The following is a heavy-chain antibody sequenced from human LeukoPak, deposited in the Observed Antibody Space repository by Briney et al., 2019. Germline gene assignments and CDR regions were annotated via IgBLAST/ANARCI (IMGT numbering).Heavy chain of an antibody. V-gene: IGHV1-69*06. CDR1: GGTFSSYA. Sequence: ASVKVSCKASGGTFSSYAISWVRQAPGQGLEWMGGIIPIFGTANYAQKFQGRVTITADKSTSTAYMELGSLRSEDTAVYYCAREGQLDDAFDIWGQGTMVTVSS. CDR2: IIPIFGTA. J-gene: IGHJ3*02. CDR3: AREGQLDDAFDI. D-gene: IGHD6-6*01.